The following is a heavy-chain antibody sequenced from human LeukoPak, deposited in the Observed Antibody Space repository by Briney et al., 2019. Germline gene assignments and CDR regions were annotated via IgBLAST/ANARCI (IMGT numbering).Heavy chain of an antibody. Sequence: ASVKVSCKASGYTFTSYYMHWVRQAPGQGLEWMGIINPSGGSTSYAQKFQGRVTMTRDMSTSTVYMELSSLRAEDTAVYYCAKDSAVAGFDYWGQGTLVTVSS. CDR2: INPSGGST. CDR3: AKDSAVAGFDY. V-gene: IGHV1-46*01. J-gene: IGHJ4*02. CDR1: GYTFTSYY. D-gene: IGHD6-19*01.